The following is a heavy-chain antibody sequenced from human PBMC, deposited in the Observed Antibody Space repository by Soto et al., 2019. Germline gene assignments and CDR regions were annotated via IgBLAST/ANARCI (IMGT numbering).Heavy chain of an antibody. CDR2: INDSGST. Sequence: QVQLQQWGAGLLKPSETLSLTCAVYGGSFSGYYWSWIRQPPGKGLEWIGEINDSGSTNYNPSLKSRVTISGDTSKNQFSLKLSSVTAADTAVYYCARVGFGWLFDYWGPGTLVTVSS. J-gene: IGHJ4*02. CDR1: GGSFSGYY. V-gene: IGHV4-34*01. D-gene: IGHD6-19*01. CDR3: ARVGFGWLFDY.